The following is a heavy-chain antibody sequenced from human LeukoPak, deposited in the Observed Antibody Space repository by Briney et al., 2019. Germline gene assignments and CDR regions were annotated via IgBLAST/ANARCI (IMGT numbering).Heavy chain of an antibody. CDR3: ASGRLDWLSPPLDY. CDR1: GFTFDDYG. V-gene: IGHV3-20*04. Sequence: GGSLRLPCAASGFTFDDYGMSWVRQVPGKGLEWVSGINWNGGSRGYADSVRGRFTISRDNAKNSVYLQMNSLRAEDTALYYCASGRLDWLSPPLDYWGQGTLVTVSS. D-gene: IGHD3-9*01. J-gene: IGHJ4*02. CDR2: INWNGGSR.